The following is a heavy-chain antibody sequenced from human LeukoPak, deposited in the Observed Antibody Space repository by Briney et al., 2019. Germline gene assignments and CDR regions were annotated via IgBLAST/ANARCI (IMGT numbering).Heavy chain of an antibody. CDR2: ISVGGTTT. CDR1: GFTFSSYS. CDR3: AKSFTSSSSDY. V-gene: IGHV3-23*01. D-gene: IGHD6-13*01. Sequence: PGGSLRLSCAASGFTFSSYSINWVRQAPGKGLEWVSSISVGGTTTYYADSVKGRFSISRDNSENTLYLQMNGLRADDTAVYSCAKSFTSSSSDYWGQGTLVTVSS. J-gene: IGHJ4*02.